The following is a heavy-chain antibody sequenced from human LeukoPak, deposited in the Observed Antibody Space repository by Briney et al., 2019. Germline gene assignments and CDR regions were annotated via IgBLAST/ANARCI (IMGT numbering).Heavy chain of an antibody. Sequence: ASVKVSCKASGYTFTPYAMNWVRQAPGQGLEWMGWINTNTGNPAYAQGFTGRFVFSLDTSVSTAYLQISSLKAEDTAVYYCARAYQPLGGLSFPDSWGQGTLVTASS. CDR1: GYTFTPYA. V-gene: IGHV7-4-1*02. J-gene: IGHJ5*01. D-gene: IGHD3-16*02. CDR2: INTNTGNP. CDR3: ARAYQPLGGLSFPDS.